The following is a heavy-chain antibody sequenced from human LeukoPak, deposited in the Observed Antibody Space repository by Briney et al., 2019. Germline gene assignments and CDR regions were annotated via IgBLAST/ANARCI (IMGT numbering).Heavy chain of an antibody. CDR1: GFTFSNYP. CDR3: CLMVWGVT. D-gene: IGHD3-10*01. J-gene: IGHJ5*02. CDR2: ITSTGGSA. Sequence: GGSLRLSCSASGFTFSNYPLYWVRQAPGKGLEFVSAITSTGGSAYYSDSVKGRFTISRDNSKGALFLQMSSLRLEDTAVYYGCLMVWGVTWGQGTLVTVSP. V-gene: IGHV3-64D*06.